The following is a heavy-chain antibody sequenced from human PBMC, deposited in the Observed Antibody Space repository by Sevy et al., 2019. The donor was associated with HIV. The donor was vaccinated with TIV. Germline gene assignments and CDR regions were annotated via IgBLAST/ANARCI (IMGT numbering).Heavy chain of an antibody. J-gene: IGHJ4*02. CDR3: ARVGCGYCSGGSCCNFDY. CDR2: IYYSGST. V-gene: IGHV4-61*01. CDR1: GGSVSSGSYY. Sequence: SLTCTVSGGSVSSGSYYWSWIRQPPGKGLEWIGYIYYSGSTNYNPSLKSRVTISVDTSKNQFSLKLSSVTAADTAVYYCARVGCGYCSGGSCCNFDYWGQGTLVTVSS. D-gene: IGHD2-15*01.